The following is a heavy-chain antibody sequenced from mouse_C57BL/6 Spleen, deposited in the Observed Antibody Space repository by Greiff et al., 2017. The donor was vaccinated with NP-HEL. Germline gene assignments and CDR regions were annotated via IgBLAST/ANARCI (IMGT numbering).Heavy chain of an antibody. Sequence: QVQLKQSGPELVKPGASVKISCKASGYAFSSSWMNWVKQRPGKGLEWIGRIYPGDGDTNYNGKFKGKATLTADKSSSTAYMQLSSLTSEDSAVYFCARDGYGSSYVDYWGQGTTLTVSS. CDR3: ARDGYGSSYVDY. D-gene: IGHD1-1*01. CDR1: GYAFSSSW. CDR2: IYPGDGDT. J-gene: IGHJ2*01. V-gene: IGHV1-82*01.